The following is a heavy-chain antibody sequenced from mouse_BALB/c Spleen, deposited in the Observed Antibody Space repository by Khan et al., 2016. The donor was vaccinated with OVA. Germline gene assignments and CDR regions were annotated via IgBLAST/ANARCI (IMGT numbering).Heavy chain of an antibody. Sequence: QVQLKQSGPELVKPGTSVKISCRTSGYTFTDYYINWVKQKPGQGLEWIGWIYPGSGNTKYNEKFKDMATLTIDTSSSAAYMQLSSLTSEDTAVYFCARGGYYANSLFDYWGQGTTLTVSS. D-gene: IGHD1-1*01. V-gene: IGHV1-84*02. CDR1: GYTFTDYY. CDR3: ARGGYYANSLFDY. J-gene: IGHJ2*01. CDR2: IYPGSGNT.